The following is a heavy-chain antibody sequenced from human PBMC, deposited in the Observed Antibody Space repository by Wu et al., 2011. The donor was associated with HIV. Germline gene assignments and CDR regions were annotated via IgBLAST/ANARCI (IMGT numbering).Heavy chain of an antibody. CDR2: IIPVSETT. CDR3: ARAVSSESKTLGDAFDI. Sequence: QVQLVQSGAAVKKPGSSVRVSCKASGGTFNLYTMNWVRQAPGQGLEWMGRIIPVSETTNYAERFQGRVTITADESTSTVYMELSSLRSDDTAVYYCARAVSSESKTLGDAFDIWGQGTMLTVSS. D-gene: IGHD3-10*01. CDR1: GGTFNLYT. V-gene: IGHV1-69*15. J-gene: IGHJ3*02.